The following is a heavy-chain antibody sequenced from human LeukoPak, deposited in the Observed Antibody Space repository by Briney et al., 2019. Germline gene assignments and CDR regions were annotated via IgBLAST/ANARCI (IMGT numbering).Heavy chain of an antibody. D-gene: IGHD3-22*01. V-gene: IGHV4-4*09. CDR3: ARSLYYYDSSPQGWFDP. CDR2: THPSGNT. CDR1: GGSNNSYY. J-gene: IGHJ5*02. Sequence: SETLSLSCTVSGGSNNSYYWSWIRQPPGKGLEWIGYTHPSGNTNYSPSLKSRVTISIDMSRNQFSLKLSSVTAADTAVYYCARSLYYYDSSPQGWFDPWGQGTLVTVSS.